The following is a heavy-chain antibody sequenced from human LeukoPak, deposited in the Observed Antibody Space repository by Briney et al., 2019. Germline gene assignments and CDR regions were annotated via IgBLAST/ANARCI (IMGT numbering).Heavy chain of an antibody. J-gene: IGHJ4*02. CDR3: ARDTYYYGSGSYFPSAPSFDY. CDR2: ISAYNGNT. D-gene: IGHD3-10*01. Sequence: ASVKVSCKASGYTFTSYYMHWVRQAPGQGLEWMGWISAYNGNTNYAQKLQGRVTMTTDTSTSTAYMELRSLRSDDTAVYYCARDTYYYGSGSYFPSAPSFDYWGQGTLVTVSS. CDR1: GYTFTSYY. V-gene: IGHV1-18*04.